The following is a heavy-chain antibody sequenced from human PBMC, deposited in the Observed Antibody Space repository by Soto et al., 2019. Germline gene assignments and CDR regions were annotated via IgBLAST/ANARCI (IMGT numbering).Heavy chain of an antibody. CDR3: ARSWSQWSLKWPFDY. CDR1: GFTFSSYW. Sequence: EVQLVESGGGLVQPGGSLRLSCAASGFTFSSYWMSWVRQAPGKGLEWVANIKEDGSEKYYVDPVKGRFTISRDNAKNSLYLQMNSLRAEDTAVYYCARSWSQWSLKWPFDYWGQGNMVTVSS. D-gene: IGHD3-22*01. CDR2: IKEDGSEK. V-gene: IGHV3-7*01. J-gene: IGHJ4*02.